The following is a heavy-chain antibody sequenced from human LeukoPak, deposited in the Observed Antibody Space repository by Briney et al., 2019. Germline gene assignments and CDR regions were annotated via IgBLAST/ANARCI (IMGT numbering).Heavy chain of an antibody. CDR3: ARNDVLLWFGELFYGMDV. D-gene: IGHD3-10*01. CDR2: IYYSGST. V-gene: IGHV4-30-4*01. Sequence: SQTLSLTCTVSGGSISSGDYYWSWIRQPPGKGMEWIGYIYYSGSTYYNPSLKSRVTISVDTSKNQFSLKLSSVTAADTAVYYCARNDVLLWFGELFYGMDVWGQGTTVTVSS. CDR1: GGSISSGDYY. J-gene: IGHJ6*02.